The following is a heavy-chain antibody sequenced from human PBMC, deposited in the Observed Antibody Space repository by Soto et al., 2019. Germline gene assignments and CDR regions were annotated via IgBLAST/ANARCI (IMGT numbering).Heavy chain of an antibody. Sequence: QVQLQESGPGLVKPSETLSLTCTVSGGSISNHYWCWIRQPPGKGLEWIEYIYYNGNTNYNPSLKSRVTMSVDTSRNQITLKLSSVTAADTAVYYCTSAIWYSEYWGQGTLVTVSS. V-gene: IGHV4-59*11. CDR3: TSAIWYSEY. CDR1: GGSISNHY. CDR2: IYYNGNT. J-gene: IGHJ4*02. D-gene: IGHD2-21*02.